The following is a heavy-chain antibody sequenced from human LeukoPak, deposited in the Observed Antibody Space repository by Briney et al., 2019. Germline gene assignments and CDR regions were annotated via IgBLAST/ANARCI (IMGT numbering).Heavy chain of an antibody. CDR1: GFTVSRNY. J-gene: IGHJ6*03. CDR3: TRDLDYNYYYYYMDV. CDR2: IRSKAYGGTT. D-gene: IGHD4-11*01. Sequence: GGSLRLSCAASGFTVSRNYMSWVRQAPGKGLEWVGFIRSKAYGGTTEYAASVKGRFTISRDDSKSIAYLQMNSLKTEDTAVYYCTRDLDYNYYYYYMDVWGKGTTVTVSS. V-gene: IGHV3-49*04.